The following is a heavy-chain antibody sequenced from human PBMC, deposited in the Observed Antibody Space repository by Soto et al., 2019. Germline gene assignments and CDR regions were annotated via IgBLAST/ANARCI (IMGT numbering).Heavy chain of an antibody. CDR2: IIPILGIA. V-gene: IGHV1-69*08. Sequence: QVQLVQSGAEVKKPGSSVKVSCKASGGTFSSYTISWVRQATGQGLEWMGRIIPILGIANYAQKFQGRVTITADKATSTAYMELSSLRSEDTAVYYCARDGRGYLDNWNYAHYDYWCQGTLVTVSS. CDR1: GGTFSSYT. J-gene: IGHJ4*02. D-gene: IGHD1-7*01. CDR3: ARDGRGYLDNWNYAHYDY.